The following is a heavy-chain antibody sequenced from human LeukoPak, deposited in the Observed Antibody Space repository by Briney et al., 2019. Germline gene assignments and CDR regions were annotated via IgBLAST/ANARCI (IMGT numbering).Heavy chain of an antibody. V-gene: IGHV1-2*02. D-gene: IGHD2-15*01. J-gene: IGHJ4*02. CDR3: AGEYCSGDNCRQGFDY. CDR2: LNPNSGDT. Sequence: ASVKVSCKASGYTFTSYGISWLRQAPGQGLEWMGWLNPNSGDTNHAQIFQGRVTLTRDTSISTAYMELSSLRSDDSAVYYCAGEYCSGDNCRQGFDYWGQGTLVTVSS. CDR1: GYTFTSYG.